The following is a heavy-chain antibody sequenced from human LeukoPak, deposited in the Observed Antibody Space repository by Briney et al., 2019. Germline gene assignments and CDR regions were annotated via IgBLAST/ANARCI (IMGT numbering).Heavy chain of an antibody. D-gene: IGHD3-10*01. V-gene: IGHV3-30*18. Sequence: LGGSLRLSCAASGFTFSSYGMHWVRQAPGKGLEWVAVISYDGSNKYYADSVKGRFTISRDNSKNTLYLQMNSLRAEDTTVYYCAKGPTPKEWFGELWGFDPWGQGTLVTVSS. CDR3: AKGPTPKEWFGELWGFDP. CDR1: GFTFSSYG. J-gene: IGHJ5*02. CDR2: ISYDGSNK.